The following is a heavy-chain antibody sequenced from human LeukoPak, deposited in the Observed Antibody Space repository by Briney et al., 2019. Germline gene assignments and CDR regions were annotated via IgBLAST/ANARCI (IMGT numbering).Heavy chain of an antibody. D-gene: IGHD3-10*01. CDR2: ISSGSGTI. Sequence: GVSLRRSCAASGFIFSSYSMNWGRQAPGRGLEWLSYISSGSGTIYYADSVKGRFTISRDNAKNSVYLQMNSLRDEDTAGYYCARGGNIDFWGQGTLVTVSS. CDR1: GFIFSSYS. J-gene: IGHJ4*02. CDR3: ARGGNIDF. V-gene: IGHV3-48*02.